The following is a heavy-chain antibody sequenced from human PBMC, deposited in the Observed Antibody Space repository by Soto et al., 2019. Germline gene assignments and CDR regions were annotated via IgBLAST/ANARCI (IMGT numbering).Heavy chain of an antibody. Sequence: QVQLVESGGGLVKPGGSLRLSCAASEFTFGDYYMTWIRQAPGKGLEWVSFIGNRGTGIYYADSVKGRFTIFRDNAKNSLYLQMNSVRAEDTAMYYCARDLRAVGMASRFDPWGQGTLVTVSS. J-gene: IGHJ5*02. CDR1: EFTFGDYY. V-gene: IGHV3-11*01. CDR2: IGNRGTGI. D-gene: IGHD6-13*01. CDR3: ARDLRAVGMASRFDP.